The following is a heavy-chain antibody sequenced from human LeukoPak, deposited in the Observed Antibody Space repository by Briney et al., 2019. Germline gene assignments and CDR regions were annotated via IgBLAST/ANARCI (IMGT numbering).Heavy chain of an antibody. CDR2: ISGIGGRT. Sequence: GGSLRLSCAASGFTFSTYAMTWVRQAPGKGLEWVSRISGIGGRTYYADSVKGRFTISRDNSKNTLSLQMNSLRDEDTAVYYCAKWVYLPADSLRSSGWFDPWGQGTLVTVSS. J-gene: IGHJ5*02. V-gene: IGHV3-23*01. CDR3: AKWVYLPADSLRSSGWFDP. CDR1: GFTFSTYA. D-gene: IGHD2-8*01.